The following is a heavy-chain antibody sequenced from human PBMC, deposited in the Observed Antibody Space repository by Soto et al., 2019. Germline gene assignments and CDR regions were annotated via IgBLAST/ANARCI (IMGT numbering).Heavy chain of an antibody. D-gene: IGHD3-22*01. V-gene: IGHV4-30-4*08. CDR3: ARLFAYYDKEPGAFDV. CDR1: GDSISSVDYY. Sequence: PSETLSLTCTVSGDSISSVDYYWSWIRQPPGKGLEWIGYIFYSGNTYFNPSLKSRVSISVDTSRNQFSLTLNSVTAADTAVYFCARLFAYYDKEPGAFDVWGQGTMVTVSS. CDR2: IFYSGNT. J-gene: IGHJ3*01.